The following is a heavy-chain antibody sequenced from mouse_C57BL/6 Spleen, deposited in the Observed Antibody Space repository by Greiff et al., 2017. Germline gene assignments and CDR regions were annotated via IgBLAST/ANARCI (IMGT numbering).Heavy chain of an antibody. CDR2: IYPGDGDT. V-gene: IGHV1-80*01. Sequence: VQLQQSGAELVKPGASVKISCKASGYAFTSYWMNWVKQRPGTGLEWIGQIYPGDGDTNYNGKFKAKATVTADKSSSTAYMRRSSLTSEDSEVYLCARHDFDYWGQGTTLTVSS. J-gene: IGHJ2*01. CDR1: GYAFTSYW. CDR3: ARHDFDY.